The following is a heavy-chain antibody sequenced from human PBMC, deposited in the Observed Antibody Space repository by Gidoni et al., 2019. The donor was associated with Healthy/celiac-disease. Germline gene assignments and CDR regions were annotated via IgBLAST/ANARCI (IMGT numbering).Heavy chain of an antibody. CDR3: ARDFYYGMDV. CDR1: GCSISSGSYY. Sequence: QVQLQESGPGLVKPSQNLSLTCTVSGCSISSGSYYWSWIRQPAGKGLEWIGRIYTSGSTNYNPSLKSRVTISVDTSKNQFSLKLSSVTAADTAVYYCARDFYYGMDVWGQGTTVTVSS. J-gene: IGHJ6*02. CDR2: IYTSGST. V-gene: IGHV4-61*02.